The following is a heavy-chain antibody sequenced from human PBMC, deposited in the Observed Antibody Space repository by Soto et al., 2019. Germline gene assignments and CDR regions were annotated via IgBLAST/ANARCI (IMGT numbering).Heavy chain of an antibody. CDR2: ISYDGSNK. CDR1: GFTFSSYA. V-gene: IGHV3-30-3*01. Sequence: QVQLVESGGGVVQPGRSLRLSCAASGFTFSSYAMHWVRQARGKGLEWVAVISYDGSNKYYADSVKGRFTISRDNSKNTLYLQMNSLRVEDTAVSYCARDLSDFWSGFDYYYYGMDVWGQGTTVTVSS. J-gene: IGHJ6*02. CDR3: ARDLSDFWSGFDYYYYGMDV. D-gene: IGHD3-3*01.